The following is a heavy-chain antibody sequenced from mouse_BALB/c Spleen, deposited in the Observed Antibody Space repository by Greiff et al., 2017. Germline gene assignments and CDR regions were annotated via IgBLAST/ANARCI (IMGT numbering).Heavy chain of an antibody. J-gene: IGHJ4*01. CDR3: ARGWFPYAMDY. D-gene: IGHD2-3*01. V-gene: IGHV1S81*02. CDR2: INPSNGRT. Sequence: QVHLQQPGAELVKPGASVKLSCKASGYTFTSYWMHWVKQRPGQGLEWIGEINPSNGRTNYNEKFKSKATLTVDKSSSTAYMQLSSLTSEDSAVYYCARGWFPYAMDYWGQGTSVTVSS. CDR1: GYTFTSYW.